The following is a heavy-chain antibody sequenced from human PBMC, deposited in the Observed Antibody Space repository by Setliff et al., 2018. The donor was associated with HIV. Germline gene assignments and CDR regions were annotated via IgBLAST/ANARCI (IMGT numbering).Heavy chain of an antibody. CDR2: IFHTQNP. J-gene: IGHJ4*02. Sequence: LSLTCAVSDGSISSSNWWSWVRQPPGKGLEWIGEIFHTQNPNYSPSLKSRVTISVNKSKNQFSLRLTSVTAADTAVYYCARGANFWSGYDSWGQGTPVTVSS. CDR3: ARGANFWSGYDS. D-gene: IGHD3-3*01. V-gene: IGHV4-4*02. CDR1: DGSISSSNW.